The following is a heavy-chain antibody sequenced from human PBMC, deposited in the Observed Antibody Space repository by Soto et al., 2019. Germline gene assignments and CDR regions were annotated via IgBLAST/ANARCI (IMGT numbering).Heavy chain of an antibody. CDR2: VYYSGST. D-gene: IGHD1-7*01. Sequence: SETLSLICTVPGGSISTSYWSWIRQPPGKGLEWIGYVYYSGSTNYNPSLKSRVTISVDTSKNQFSLKLSSVTAADTAVYYCARGGNYYFDYWGQGTLVTVSS. J-gene: IGHJ4*02. V-gene: IGHV4-59*01. CDR1: GGSISTSY. CDR3: ARGGNYYFDY.